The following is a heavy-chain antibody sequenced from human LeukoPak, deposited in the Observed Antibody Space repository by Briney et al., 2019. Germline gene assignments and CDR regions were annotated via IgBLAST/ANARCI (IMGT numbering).Heavy chain of an antibody. CDR2: IYPGDSDT. CDR1: GYSFTSYW. D-gene: IGHD3-22*01. V-gene: IGHV5-51*01. J-gene: IGHJ4*02. CDR3: ARLPNYYDSSGYFPLDY. Sequence: HGESLKISCKGSGYSFTSYWIGWVRQMPGKGLEWMGVIYPGDSDTGYSPSFQGQVTISADKSISTAYLQWSSLKASDTAMYYCARLPNYYDSSGYFPLDYWGQGTLVTVSS.